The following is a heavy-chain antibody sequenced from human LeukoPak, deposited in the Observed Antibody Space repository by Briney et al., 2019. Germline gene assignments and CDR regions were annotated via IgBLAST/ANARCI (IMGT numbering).Heavy chain of an antibody. V-gene: IGHV3-21*01. CDR3: ARDSSGWYLPEYFQH. Sequence: GGSLTLSCAASGFTFSSYSMNWVRQAPGKGLEWVGSISSSSSYIYYAHSVKGRFTISRDNAKNSLYLQMSSLRAEDTAVYYCARDSSGWYLPEYFQHWGQGNLVTVPS. D-gene: IGHD6-19*01. CDR1: GFTFSSYS. CDR2: ISSSSSYI. J-gene: IGHJ1*01.